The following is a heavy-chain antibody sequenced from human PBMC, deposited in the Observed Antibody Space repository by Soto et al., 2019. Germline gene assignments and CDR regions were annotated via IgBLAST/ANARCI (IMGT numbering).Heavy chain of an antibody. CDR3: ARNWGGDCSRAFDI. V-gene: IGHV3-30-3*01. D-gene: IGHD2-21*02. J-gene: IGHJ3*02. Sequence: QVQLVESGGGVVQPGRSLRLSCAASGFTFSSYAMHWVRQAPGKGLEWVAVISYDGSNKYYADSVKGRFTISRDKSKNTLYLQMNSLRAEDTAVYYCARNWGGDCSRAFDIWGQGTMVTVSS. CDR1: GFTFSSYA. CDR2: ISYDGSNK.